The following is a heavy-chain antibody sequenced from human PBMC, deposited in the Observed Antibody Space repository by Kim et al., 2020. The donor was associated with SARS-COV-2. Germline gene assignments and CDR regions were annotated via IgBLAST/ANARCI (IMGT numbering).Heavy chain of an antibody. J-gene: IGHJ2*01. CDR1: GGSFSGYY. CDR3: ARALWFGELLYRTWYFDL. V-gene: IGHV4-34*01. D-gene: IGHD3-10*01. Sequence: SETLSLTCAVYGGSFSGYYWSWIRQPPGKGLEWIGEINHSGSTNYNPSLKSRVTISVDTSKNQFSLKLSSVTAADTAVYYCARALWFGELLYRTWYFDLWGRGTLVTVSS. CDR2: INHSGST.